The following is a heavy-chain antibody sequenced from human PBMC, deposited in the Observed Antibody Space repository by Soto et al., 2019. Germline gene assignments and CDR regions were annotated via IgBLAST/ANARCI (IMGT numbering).Heavy chain of an antibody. CDR2: INAGNGNT. Sequence: GASVKVSCKASGYTFTSYAMHWVRQAPGQRLEWMGWINAGNGNTKYSQKFQGRVTITRDTSASTAYMELSSLRSEDTAVYYCARGVLGATTSPFDYWGQGTLVTVSS. J-gene: IGHJ4*02. D-gene: IGHD1-26*01. CDR1: GYTFTSYA. V-gene: IGHV1-3*01. CDR3: ARGVLGATTSPFDY.